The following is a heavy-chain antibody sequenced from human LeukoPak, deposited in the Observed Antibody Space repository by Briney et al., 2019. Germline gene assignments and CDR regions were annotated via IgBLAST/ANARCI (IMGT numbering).Heavy chain of an antibody. J-gene: IGHJ4*02. Sequence: SVKVSCKASGGTFSSYAISWVRQAPGQGLEWMGGIIPMFGTAKYAQKFQGRVTITTDESTSTSNMELSSLRFEDTAVYYCARQIAVAGKAGFDYWGQGTLVTVSS. D-gene: IGHD6-19*01. V-gene: IGHV1-69*05. CDR1: GGTFSSYA. CDR2: IIPMFGTA. CDR3: ARQIAVAGKAGFDY.